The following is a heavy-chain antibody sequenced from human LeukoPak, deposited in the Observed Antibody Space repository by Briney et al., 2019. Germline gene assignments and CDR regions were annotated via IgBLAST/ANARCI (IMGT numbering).Heavy chain of an antibody. V-gene: IGHV1-2*02. D-gene: IGHD3-22*01. CDR3: ARDYYDSSGYSRFDP. CDR1: GYTITGYY. J-gene: IGHJ5*02. CDR2: INPNSGGT. Sequence: GASVKVSCKASGYTITGYYMHWVRQAPGQGLEWMGWINPNSGGTDYAQKFQGRVTMTRDTSISTAYMEVSRLRSDDTAVYYCARDYYDSSGYSRFDPWGQGTLVTVSS.